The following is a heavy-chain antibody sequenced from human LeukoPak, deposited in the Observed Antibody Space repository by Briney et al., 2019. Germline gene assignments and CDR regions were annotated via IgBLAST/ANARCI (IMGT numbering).Heavy chain of an antibody. CDR2: IFPGDSDT. CDR3: ARAPDIVVVVAAPPPDAFDI. Sequence: GESLRISCQGSGYAFAGFWIGWVRQKPGKDLELMGIIFPGDSDTRYSPSFQGQVTISADKSISTAYLQWSSLKASDTAMYYCARAPDIVVVVAAPPPDAFDIWGQGTMVTVSS. D-gene: IGHD2-15*01. J-gene: IGHJ3*02. CDR1: GYAFAGFW. V-gene: IGHV5-51*01.